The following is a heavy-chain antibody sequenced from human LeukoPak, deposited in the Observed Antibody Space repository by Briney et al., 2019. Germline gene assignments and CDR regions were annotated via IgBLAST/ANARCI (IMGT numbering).Heavy chain of an antibody. V-gene: IGHV4-59*01. Sequence: KSSETLSLTCTVSGGSISSYYWSWIRQPPGKGLEWIGYIYYSGSTNYNPSLKSRVTISVETSKNQFSLKLSSVTAADTAVYFCARASTTFDDWGQGTLVTVSS. CDR2: IYYSGST. D-gene: IGHD1-14*01. J-gene: IGHJ4*02. CDR1: GGSISSYY. CDR3: ARASTTFDD.